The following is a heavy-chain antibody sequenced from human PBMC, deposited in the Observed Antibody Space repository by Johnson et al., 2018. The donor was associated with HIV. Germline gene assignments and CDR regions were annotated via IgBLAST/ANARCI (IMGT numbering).Heavy chain of an antibody. CDR3: ARDRLLWFRELWPHDALDI. Sequence: QVQLVESGGGVVQPGRSLRLSCAASRFTLSDYYMSWIRQAPGKGLEWVAVISYSGSDTYYVDSVKGRFTVSRDKSENTLFLQMNSLRDEDTAVYYCARDRLLWFRELWPHDALDIWGQGTMVTVSS. CDR1: RFTLSDYY. J-gene: IGHJ3*02. CDR2: ISYSGSDT. V-gene: IGHV3-30*03. D-gene: IGHD3-10*01.